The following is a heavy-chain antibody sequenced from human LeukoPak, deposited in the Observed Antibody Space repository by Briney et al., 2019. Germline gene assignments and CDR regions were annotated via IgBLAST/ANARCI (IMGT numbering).Heavy chain of an antibody. V-gene: IGHV3-23*01. CDR1: GFTVSSYA. J-gene: IGHJ6*02. D-gene: IGHD1-1*01. CDR2: ISGSGGST. CDR3: AKGLEGPVYYGMDV. Sequence: GGSLRLSCAASGFTVSSYAMGWVRQAPGKGLEWVSAISGSGGSTYYAASVKARFTISTDNSQNTLYLQMNSLRAEDTAVYYCAKGLEGPVYYGMDVWGQGTTVTVSS.